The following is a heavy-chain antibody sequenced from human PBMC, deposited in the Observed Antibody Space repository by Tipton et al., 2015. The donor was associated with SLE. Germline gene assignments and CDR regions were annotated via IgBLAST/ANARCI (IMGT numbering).Heavy chain of an antibody. CDR3: ARGKDYDFWSGYYRRDASDI. CDR1: GYSISSGYY. CDR2: IYHSGST. J-gene: IGHJ3*02. Sequence: TLSLTCTVSGYSISSGYYWGWIRQPPGKGLEWIGSIYHSGSTYYNPSLKSRVTISIDTSKNQFSLKLSSLTAADTSVYYCARGKDYDFWSGYYRRDASDIWGQGTMVTVSS. D-gene: IGHD3-3*01. V-gene: IGHV4-38-2*02.